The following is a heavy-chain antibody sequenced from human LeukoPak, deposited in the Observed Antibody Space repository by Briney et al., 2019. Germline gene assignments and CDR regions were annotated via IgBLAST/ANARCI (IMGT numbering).Heavy chain of an antibody. D-gene: IGHD5-18*01. J-gene: IGHJ4*02. CDR1: SGSISSSSYY. V-gene: IGHV4-39*01. CDR2: IYYSGST. Sequence: PSETLSLTCTVSSGSISSSSYYWAWIRQPPGKGLEWIGSIYYSGSTYYNPSLKSRVTISVDKSKNQFSLKLSSVTAADTAVYFCARLKSNSYGPDQHFDYWGQGTLVTVSS. CDR3: ARLKSNSYGPDQHFDY.